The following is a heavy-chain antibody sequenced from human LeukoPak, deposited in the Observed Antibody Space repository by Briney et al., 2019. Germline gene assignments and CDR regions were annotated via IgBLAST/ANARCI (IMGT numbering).Heavy chain of an antibody. D-gene: IGHD3-3*01. CDR2: ISYDGSNK. CDR3: AREKRFLEWSYGMDV. Sequence: GSLRLSCAASGFTFSSYAMHWVRQAPGKGLEWVAVISYDGSNKYYADSVKGRFTISRDNSKNTLYLQMNSLRAEDTAVYYCAREKRFLEWSYGMDVWGQGTTVTVSS. CDR1: GFTFSSYA. J-gene: IGHJ6*02. V-gene: IGHV3-30-3*01.